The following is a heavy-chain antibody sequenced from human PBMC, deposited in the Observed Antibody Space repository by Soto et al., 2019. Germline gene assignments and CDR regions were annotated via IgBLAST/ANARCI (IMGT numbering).Heavy chain of an antibody. V-gene: IGHV1-2*02. CDR2: INPNSGGT. J-gene: IGHJ5*02. CDR3: ARGNILRFLEWLFRGFDP. CDR1: GYTFTDYY. Sequence: ASVKVSCKASGYTFTDYYMHWVRQAPGQGLEWMGWINPNSGGTNYAQKFQGRVTMTRDTSISTAYMELSRLRSDDTAVYYCARGNILRFLEWLFRGFDPWGQGTLVTVSS. D-gene: IGHD3-3*01.